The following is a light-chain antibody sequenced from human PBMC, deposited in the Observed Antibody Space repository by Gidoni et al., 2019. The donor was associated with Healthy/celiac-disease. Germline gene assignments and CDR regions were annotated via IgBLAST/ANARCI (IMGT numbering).Light chain of an antibody. V-gene: IGKV3D-7*01. CDR2: GAS. Sequence: EIVMTQSPATLSLSPGERATLSCRASQSVSSSYLSWYQQKPGQAPRLLIDGASTRATGIPARFSGSGSGTDFTLTISSLQPEDFAVYYCQQDYNLPCSFGQGTKLEIK. CDR1: QSVSSSY. J-gene: IGKJ2*04. CDR3: QQDYNLPCS.